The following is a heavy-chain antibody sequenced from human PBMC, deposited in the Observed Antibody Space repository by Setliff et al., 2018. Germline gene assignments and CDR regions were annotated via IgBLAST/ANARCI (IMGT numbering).Heavy chain of an antibody. D-gene: IGHD2-2*01. CDR1: GGSFSGYY. V-gene: IGHV4-34*01. CDR3: ARVVPAAMYFDY. CDR2: INHSGST. Sequence: ETLSLTCAVYGGSFSGYYWSWIRQPPGKGLEWIGEINHSGSTNYNPSLKSRVTISADTSKNQFSLKLSSVTAADTAVYYCARVVPAAMYFDYWGQGSLVTVS. J-gene: IGHJ4*02.